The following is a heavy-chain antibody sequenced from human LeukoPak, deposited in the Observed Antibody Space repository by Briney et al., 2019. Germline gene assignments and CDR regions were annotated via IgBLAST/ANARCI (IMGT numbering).Heavy chain of an antibody. CDR3: ARSSLPGRSGRTEYFQH. Sequence: GGSLRLSCAASGFTFSDYYMTWIRQAPGKGLQWLSFISDSSRTIYYADSVKGRFTIYRDNAKNSLYLQMSSLRAEDTAIYYCARSSLPGRSGRTEYFQHWGQGALVTVSS. J-gene: IGHJ1*01. CDR2: ISDSSRTI. CDR1: GFTFSDYY. D-gene: IGHD6-19*01. V-gene: IGHV3-11*01.